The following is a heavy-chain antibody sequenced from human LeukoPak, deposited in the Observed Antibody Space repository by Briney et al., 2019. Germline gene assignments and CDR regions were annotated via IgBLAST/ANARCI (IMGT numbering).Heavy chain of an antibody. D-gene: IGHD3-10*01. V-gene: IGHV3-66*01. CDR2: VYSGGST. CDR1: GFTVSSNY. Sequence: PGGSLRLSCAASGFTVSSNYMSWVRQAPGKGLEWVSVVYSGGSTYYADSVKGRFTISRDNSKSTLHLQMNSLRAEDTAVYYCARGPGSGSYSKGYFDYWGQGTLVTVSS. CDR3: ARGPGSGSYSKGYFDY. J-gene: IGHJ4*02.